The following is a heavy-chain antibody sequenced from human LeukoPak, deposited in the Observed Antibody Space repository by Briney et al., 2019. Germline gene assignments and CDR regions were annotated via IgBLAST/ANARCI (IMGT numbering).Heavy chain of an antibody. CDR3: ARGEVSASLYYFDF. Sequence: ASVKVSCKTSGYTFTTYGVSWVRQAPGQGLEWMGWVSGYTGNTNYAERFQGRVTMTIDTSTSTVYMELTSLRSDDTAVYYCARGEVSASLYYFDFCGQGTLVTVS. CDR1: GYTFTTYG. V-gene: IGHV1-18*01. J-gene: IGHJ4*02. CDR2: VSGYTGNT. D-gene: IGHD2-2*01.